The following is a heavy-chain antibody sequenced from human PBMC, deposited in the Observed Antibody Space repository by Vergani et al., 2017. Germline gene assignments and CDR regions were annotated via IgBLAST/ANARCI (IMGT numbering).Heavy chain of an antibody. CDR2: ISGSGGST. CDR3: AKGTRDDPDRSSWYEGGEPRDY. V-gene: IGHV3-23*01. D-gene: IGHD6-13*01. J-gene: IGHJ4*02. CDR1: GFTFSSYA. Sequence: EVQLLESGGGLVQPGGSLRLSCAASGFTFSSYAMSWVRQAPGKGLEWVSAISGSGGSTYYADSVKGRFTISRENSKNTLYLQMNSLRAEDTAVYSCAKGTRDDPDRSSWYEGGEPRDYWGQGTLVTVSS.